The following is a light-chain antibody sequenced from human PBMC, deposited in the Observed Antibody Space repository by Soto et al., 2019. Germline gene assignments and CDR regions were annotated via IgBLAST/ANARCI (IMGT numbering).Light chain of an antibody. CDR2: GAS. CDR3: QQRDSWPIT. V-gene: IGKV3-11*01. J-gene: IGKJ5*01. Sequence: EIVLTQSPASLSLSPGERATVSCRASQSVDCYLVWYQQKPGQAPRLLIFGASNRATGIPARFSGSGSGTDFTLTINSLEPDDFAVYYCQQRDSWPITFGQGTRLEIK. CDR1: QSVDCY.